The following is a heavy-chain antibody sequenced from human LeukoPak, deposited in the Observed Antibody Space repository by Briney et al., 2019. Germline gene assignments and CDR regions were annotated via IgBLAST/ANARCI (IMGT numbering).Heavy chain of an antibody. CDR1: GGSFSGYY. J-gene: IGHJ3*02. CDR3: ARVVGSGYLYAFDI. D-gene: IGHD3-3*01. V-gene: IGHV4-34*01. Sequence: PSETLSLTCAVYGGSFSGYYWSWIRQPPGKGLEWIGEINHSGSTNYNPSLKSRVTISVDTSKNQFSLKLSSVTAADTAVYYCARVVGSGYLYAFDIWGQGTMVTVSS. CDR2: INHSGST.